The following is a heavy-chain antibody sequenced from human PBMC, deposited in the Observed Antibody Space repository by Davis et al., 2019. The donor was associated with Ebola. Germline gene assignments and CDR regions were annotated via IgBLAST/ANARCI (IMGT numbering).Heavy chain of an antibody. V-gene: IGHV4-38-2*02. Sequence: MPSETLSLTCTVSGFSITTGYNWGWVRQPPGKGLEWIGHASHTGRTYYNPSLKSRVTISVDTSKNQFSLKLSSVTAADTAVYYYARHRHYGMDVWGKGTTVTVSS. CDR1: GFSITTGYN. D-gene: IGHD1-14*01. CDR2: ASHTGRT. J-gene: IGHJ6*04. CDR3: ARHRHYGMDV.